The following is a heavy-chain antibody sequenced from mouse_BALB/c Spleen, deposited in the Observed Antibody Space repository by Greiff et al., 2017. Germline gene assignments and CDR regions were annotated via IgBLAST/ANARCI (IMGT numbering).Heavy chain of an antibody. CDR1: GDSITSGY. CDR2: ISYSGST. CDR3: ARYSTTVVAWDY. D-gene: IGHD1-1*01. Sequence: EVQLVESGPSLVKPSQTLSLTCSVTGDSITSGYWNWIRKFPGNKLEYMGYISYSGSTYYNPSLKSRISITRDTSKNQYYLQLNSVTTEDTATYYCARYSTTVVAWDYWGQGTTLTVSS. J-gene: IGHJ2*01. V-gene: IGHV3-8*02.